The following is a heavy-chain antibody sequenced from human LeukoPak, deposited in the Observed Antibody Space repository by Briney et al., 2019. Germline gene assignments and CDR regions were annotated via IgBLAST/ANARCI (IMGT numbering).Heavy chain of an antibody. Sequence: ASVKVSCKASGGTFSSYAISWVRQAPGQGLEWMGGIIPIFGTANYAQKFQGRVTITTDESTSTAYMELSSLRSEDTAVYYCAKVGHDFWSGYYSFDYWGQGTLVTFSS. CDR2: IIPIFGTA. CDR3: AKVGHDFWSGYYSFDY. V-gene: IGHV1-69*05. D-gene: IGHD3-3*01. CDR1: GGTFSSYA. J-gene: IGHJ4*02.